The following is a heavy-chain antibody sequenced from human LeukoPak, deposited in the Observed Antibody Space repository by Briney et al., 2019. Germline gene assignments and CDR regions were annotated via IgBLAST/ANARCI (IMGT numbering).Heavy chain of an antibody. CDR2: ISYDGSNK. CDR3: ARNLLLTHAFDI. J-gene: IGHJ4*02. V-gene: IGHV3-30*04. Sequence: PGRSLRLSCAASGFTFSSYAMHWVRQAPGKGLEWVAVISYDGSNKYYADSVKGRFTISRDNSKNTLYLQMNSLRAEDTAVYYCARNLLLTHAFDIWGQGTLVSVSS. CDR1: GFTFSSYA. D-gene: IGHD3-16*01.